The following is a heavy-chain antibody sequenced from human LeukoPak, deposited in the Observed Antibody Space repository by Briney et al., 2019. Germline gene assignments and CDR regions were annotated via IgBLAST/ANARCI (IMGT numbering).Heavy chain of an antibody. V-gene: IGHV4-61*01. J-gene: IGHJ4*02. CDR1: GASISSGSYY. D-gene: IGHD3-16*01. Sequence: SETLSLTCTVSGASISSGSYYWSWIRQPPGKGLEWIGYIYYSGSTNYNPSLKSRVTISVDTSKNQFSLKLSSVTAADTAVYYCARGVVITFGGATDYWGQGTLVTVSS. CDR2: IYYSGST. CDR3: ARGVVITFGGATDY.